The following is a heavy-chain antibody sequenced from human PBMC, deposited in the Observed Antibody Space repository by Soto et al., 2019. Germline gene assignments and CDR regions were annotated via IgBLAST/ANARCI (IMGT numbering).Heavy chain of an antibody. V-gene: IGHV4-30-4*01. CDR2: IYYSGST. Sequence: SETLSLTCTVSGGSISSGDYYWSWIRQPPGKGLEWIGYIYYSGSTYYNPSLKSRVTISVDTSKSQFSLKLSSVTAADTAVYYCARVRPSGYYYYGMDVWGQGTTVTVSS. CDR3: ARVRPSGYYYYGMDV. J-gene: IGHJ6*02. CDR1: GGSISSGDYY. D-gene: IGHD3-22*01.